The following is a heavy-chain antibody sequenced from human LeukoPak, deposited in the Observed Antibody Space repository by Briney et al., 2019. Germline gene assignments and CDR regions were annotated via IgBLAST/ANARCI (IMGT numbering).Heavy chain of an antibody. CDR3: ARGPPRLNWFDP. J-gene: IGHJ5*02. CDR2: INGGNGNT. Sequence: ASVKVSCKASGYTFTSYAMHWVRQAPGQRLEWMGWINGGNGNTKYSQKLQGRVTITRDTSASTAYMELRSLRSEDTAVFYCARGPPRLNWFDPWGQGTLVTVSS. CDR1: GYTFTSYA. V-gene: IGHV1-3*01. D-gene: IGHD6-25*01.